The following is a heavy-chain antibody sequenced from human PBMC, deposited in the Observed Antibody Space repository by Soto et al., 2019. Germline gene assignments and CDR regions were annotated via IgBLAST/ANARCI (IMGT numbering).Heavy chain of an antibody. D-gene: IGHD2-2*02. CDR3: AMEYCSSTSCYRAY. CDR1: GGTFSSYT. V-gene: IGHV1-69*02. Sequence: QVQLVQSGAEVKKPGSSVKVSCKASGGTFSSYTISWVRQAPGQGLEWMGRIIPILGIANYAQKFQGRVTITADKSTSPAYMALSSMRAEYTAVYYCAMEYCSSTSCYRAYWGQGTLVTVSS. J-gene: IGHJ4*02. CDR2: IIPILGIA.